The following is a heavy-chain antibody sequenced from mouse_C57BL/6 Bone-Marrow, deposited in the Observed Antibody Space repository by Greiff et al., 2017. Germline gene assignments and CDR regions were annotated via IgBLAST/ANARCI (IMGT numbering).Heavy chain of an antibody. CDR2: IDPSDSET. J-gene: IGHJ4*01. CDR1: GYTFTSYW. CDR3: ERGGLLLLRDY. V-gene: IGHV1-52*01. Sequence: QVQLQQPGAELVRPGSSVKLSCKASGYTFTSYWMHWVKQRPIQGLEWIGNIDPSDSETHSTPKFQDKGTLTVDQSSSTAYLQLSSLTSEDAAVYYCERGGLLLLRDYWGQGTSVTVSA. D-gene: IGHD2-3*01.